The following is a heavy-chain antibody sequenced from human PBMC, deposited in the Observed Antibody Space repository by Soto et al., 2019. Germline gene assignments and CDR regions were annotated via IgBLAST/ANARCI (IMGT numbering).Heavy chain of an antibody. CDR3: ARDDYGMDV. CDR1: GFTFSNYA. CDR2: ISYDGGNK. Sequence: QVQLVESGGGVVQPGRSLRLSCAASGFTFSNYAMHWVRQAPGKGLEWVAMISYDGGNKYYADSVKGRFTISRDNSKNMLYLQMNNLRAEDTYVNYCARDDYGMDVWGQRTTVTVSS. V-gene: IGHV3-30-3*01. J-gene: IGHJ6*02.